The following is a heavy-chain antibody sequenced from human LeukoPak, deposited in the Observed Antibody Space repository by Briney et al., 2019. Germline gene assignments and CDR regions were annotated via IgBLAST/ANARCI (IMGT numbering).Heavy chain of an antibody. CDR3: AKGGSGLYRTYNWFDP. Sequence: GGSLRLSCAASGFTFSSYGMHWIRQAPGKGLEWVAVIWYDGSNRFYTDSVKGRFTISRDNSKNTLYLQMDSLRAEDTAVYYCAKGGSGLYRTYNWFDPWGQGTLVTVSS. CDR2: IWYDGSNR. D-gene: IGHD6-19*01. J-gene: IGHJ5*02. V-gene: IGHV3-33*06. CDR1: GFTFSSYG.